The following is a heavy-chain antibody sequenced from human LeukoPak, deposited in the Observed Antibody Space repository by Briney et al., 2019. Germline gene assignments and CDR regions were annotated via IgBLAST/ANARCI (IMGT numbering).Heavy chain of an antibody. CDR1: GFTFSSYW. CDR3: ARGYCSSTSCYHDAFDI. J-gene: IGHJ3*02. V-gene: IGHV3-7*01. D-gene: IGHD2-2*01. Sequence: GGSLRLSCAASGFTFSSYWISWVRQAPGKGLEWVANIKQDGSEKYYVDSVKGRFTISRDNAKNSLYLQMNSLRAEDTAVYYCARGYCSSTSCYHDAFDIWGQGTMVTVSS. CDR2: IKQDGSEK.